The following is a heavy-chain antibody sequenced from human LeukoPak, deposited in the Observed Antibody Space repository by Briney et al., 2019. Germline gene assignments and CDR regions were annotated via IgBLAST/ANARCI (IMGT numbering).Heavy chain of an antibody. CDR1: GFTFSSYA. CDR2: ISGDGGST. V-gene: IGHV3-23*01. Sequence: GGSLRLSCATSGFTFSSYAMIWVRQAPGEGLEWVSTISGDGGSTYYADSVKGRFTISRDNSKNTLYLEVNGLRADDTAVYYCAREQNIRGVIIIVDSWGQGTLVTVSS. D-gene: IGHD3-10*01. CDR3: AREQNIRGVIIIVDS. J-gene: IGHJ4*02.